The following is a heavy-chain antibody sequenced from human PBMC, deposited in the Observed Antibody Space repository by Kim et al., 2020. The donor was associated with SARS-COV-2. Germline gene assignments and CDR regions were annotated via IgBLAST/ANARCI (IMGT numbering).Heavy chain of an antibody. CDR3: ATIRGFRSGSLSFDN. D-gene: IGHD6-19*01. Sequence: GGSLGLSCAASGFTFSDYYMSWIRQAPGKGLEWVSYISSSGSTIYYADSVKGRFTISRDNAKNSLYLQMNSLRAEETAVYYCATIRGFRSGSLSFDNWGQGTLVTVSS. J-gene: IGHJ4*02. V-gene: IGHV3-11*01. CDR1: GFTFSDYY. CDR2: ISSSGSTI.